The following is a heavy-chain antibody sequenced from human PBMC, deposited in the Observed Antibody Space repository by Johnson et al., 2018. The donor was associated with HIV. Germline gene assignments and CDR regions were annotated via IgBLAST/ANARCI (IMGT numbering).Heavy chain of an antibody. J-gene: IGHJ3*02. CDR2: IGSAGDT. CDR3: AKAQGDYSNHGAAFDI. V-gene: IGHV3-13*01. Sequence: VQLVESGGGLVQPGGSLRLSCAASEFTFSNYDMHWVRQATGKGLEWVSAIGSAGDTYYPGSVKGRFTISRDNSKTTLYLQMTSLRAEDTAVYYCAKAQGDYSNHGAAFDIWGQGTMVTVSS. CDR1: EFTFSNYD. D-gene: IGHD4-11*01.